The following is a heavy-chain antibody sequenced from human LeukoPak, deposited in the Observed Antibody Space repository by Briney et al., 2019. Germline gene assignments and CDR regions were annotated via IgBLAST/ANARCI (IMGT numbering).Heavy chain of an antibody. D-gene: IGHD2-2*01. J-gene: IGHJ6*02. CDR1: GGTFISYA. Sequence: SVKVSCKASGGTFISYAISWVRQAPGQGLEWMGGIIPIFGTANYAQKFQGRVTITADESTSTAYMELSSLRSEDTAVYYCALSPIVVVPAAGAQHYYYYGMDVWGQGTTVTVSS. V-gene: IGHV1-69*13. CDR2: IIPIFGTA. CDR3: ALSPIVVVPAAGAQHYYYYGMDV.